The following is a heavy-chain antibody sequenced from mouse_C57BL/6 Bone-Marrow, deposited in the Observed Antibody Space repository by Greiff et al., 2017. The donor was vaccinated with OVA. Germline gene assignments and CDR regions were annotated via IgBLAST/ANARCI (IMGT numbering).Heavy chain of an antibody. J-gene: IGHJ3*01. CDR2: IWWDDDK. Sequence: QVTLKESGPGILQPSQTLSLTCSFSGFSLSTFGMGLGWIRHPSGMGLEWLAHIWWDDDKYYNPALKSRLTISKDTSKNQIFLKIANVDTADTATYYCARIVIYDGYYVAWFAYWGQGTLVTVSA. V-gene: IGHV8-8*01. CDR1: GFSLSTFGMG. CDR3: ARIVIYDGYYVAWFAY. D-gene: IGHD2-3*01.